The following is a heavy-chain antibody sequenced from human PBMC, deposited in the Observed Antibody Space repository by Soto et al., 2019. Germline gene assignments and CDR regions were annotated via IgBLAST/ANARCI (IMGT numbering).Heavy chain of an antibody. CDR2: ISYDGSNK. CDR1: GFTFSSYA. CDR3: ARVAKTGDSSGYFPYNWFDP. Sequence: QVQLVESGGGVVQPGRSLRLSCAASGFTFSSYAMHWVRQAPGKGLEWVAVISYDGSNKYYADSVKGRFTISRDNSEITLYLQVNSQRAEATAVYYCARVAKTGDSSGYFPYNWFDPWGQGTLVTVSS. D-gene: IGHD3-22*01. J-gene: IGHJ5*02. V-gene: IGHV3-30-3*01.